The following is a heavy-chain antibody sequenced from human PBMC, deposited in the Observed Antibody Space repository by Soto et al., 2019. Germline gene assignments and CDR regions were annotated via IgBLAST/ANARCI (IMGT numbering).Heavy chain of an antibody. J-gene: IGHJ4*02. CDR3: AKDRRDGDFMHILVVDF. D-gene: IGHD2-15*01. CDR1: GFSLSSYA. Sequence: QVQLVESGGGVVQPGGSLRLSCATSGFSLSSYAMHWVRQAPGKGLEWVALMSYDETKKYYADSVKGRFTISRDTSKNMLFLQMNNLRVEDTDVYYCAKDRRDGDFMHILVVDFWGQGALVTVSS. CDR2: MSYDETKK. V-gene: IGHV3-30*18.